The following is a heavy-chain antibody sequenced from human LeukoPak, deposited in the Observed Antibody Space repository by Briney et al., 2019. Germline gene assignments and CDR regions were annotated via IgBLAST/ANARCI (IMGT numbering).Heavy chain of an antibody. CDR1: GFTFSNYW. Sequence: GGSLRLFCEGSGFTFSNYWMGWVRQAPGKGLEWVANINPDGSDTTYVDSVKGRFIISRDNAKKSLLLQMNSLRVEETSVYYCVRWGVEAGMDCWGQGSLVTVSS. CDR3: VRWGVEAGMDC. D-gene: IGHD3-10*01. CDR2: INPDGSDT. V-gene: IGHV3-7*01. J-gene: IGHJ4*02.